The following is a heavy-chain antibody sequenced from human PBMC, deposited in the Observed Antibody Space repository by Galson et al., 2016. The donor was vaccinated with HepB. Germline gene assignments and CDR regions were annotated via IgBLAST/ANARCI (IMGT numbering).Heavy chain of an antibody. V-gene: IGHV4-4*02. CDR1: GDSISRTNW. J-gene: IGHJ4*02. CDR2: IYHSGNT. CDR3: ARSYSTSLYIYLDY. Sequence: SETLSLTCAVSGDSISRTNWWSWVRQPPGKGLEWIGEIYHSGNTNYNPSLKGRVTISLDKSKNQSSLKLSSVTAADTAVYYCARSYSTSLYIYLDYWGQGTLVTVSS. D-gene: IGHD6-13*01.